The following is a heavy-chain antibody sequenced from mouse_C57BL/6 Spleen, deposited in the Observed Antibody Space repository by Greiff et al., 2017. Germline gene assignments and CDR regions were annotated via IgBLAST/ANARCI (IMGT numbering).Heavy chain of an antibody. D-gene: IGHD2-4*01. J-gene: IGHJ4*01. CDR2: IHPNSGST. V-gene: IGHV1-64*01. CDR1: GYTFTSYW. CDR3: ARDYDYDAREDYYAMDY. Sequence: QVQLQQPGAELVKPGASVKLSCKASGYTFTSYWMHWVKQRPGQGLEWIGMIHPNSGSTNYNEKSKSKATLPVDKSSSTAYMQLSSLTSEDSAVYYCARDYDYDAREDYYAMDYWGQGTSVTVSS.